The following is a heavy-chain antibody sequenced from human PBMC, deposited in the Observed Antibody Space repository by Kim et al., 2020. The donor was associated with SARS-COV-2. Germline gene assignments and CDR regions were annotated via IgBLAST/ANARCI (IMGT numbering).Heavy chain of an antibody. CDR2: IIPIFGTA. J-gene: IGHJ4*02. Sequence: SVKVSCKASGGTFSSYAISWVRQAPGQGLEWMGGIIPIFGTANYAQKFQGRVTITADESTSTAYMELSSLRSEYTAVYYCAREGSSGSYYNAHFPGAFDYWGQGTLVTVSS. CDR3: AREGSSGSYYNAHFPGAFDY. D-gene: IGHD3-10*01. V-gene: IGHV1-69*13. CDR1: GGTFSSYA.